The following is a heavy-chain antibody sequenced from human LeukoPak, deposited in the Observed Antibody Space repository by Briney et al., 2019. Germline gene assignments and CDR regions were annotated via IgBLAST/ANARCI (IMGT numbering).Heavy chain of an antibody. Sequence: GASVKVSCKASGGTFSSYAISWVRQAPGQGLEWMGGIIPIFGTANYAQKFQGRVTITADESTSTAYMELSSLRSEDTAVYYCAGSPITMVRGTTSYYYYMDVWGKGTTVTISS. CDR1: GGTFSSYA. CDR3: AGSPITMVRGTTSYYYYMDV. J-gene: IGHJ6*03. D-gene: IGHD3-10*01. V-gene: IGHV1-69*13. CDR2: IIPIFGTA.